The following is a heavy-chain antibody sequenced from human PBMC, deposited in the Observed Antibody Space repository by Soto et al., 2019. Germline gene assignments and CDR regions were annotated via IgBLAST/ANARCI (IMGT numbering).Heavy chain of an antibody. CDR3: ARAAGTFAFDI. D-gene: IGHD6-19*01. CDR2: INPSGGST. Sequence: QVQLVQSGAEVKKPGASVKVSCKASGYTFTSYYMHWVRQAPGQGLEWMGIINPSGGSTSYAQKFQGXXTXTXXTSTSTVYMELSSLRSEDTAVYYCARAAGTFAFDIWGQGTMVTVSS. CDR1: GYTFTSYY. V-gene: IGHV1-46*03. J-gene: IGHJ3*02.